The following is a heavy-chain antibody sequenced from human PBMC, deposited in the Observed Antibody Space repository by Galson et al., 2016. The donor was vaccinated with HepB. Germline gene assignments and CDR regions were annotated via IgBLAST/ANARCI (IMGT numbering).Heavy chain of an antibody. Sequence: SVKVSCKASGYTFTTYDINWVRQATGQGLEWMGWVNTNSGNTGYAQKFQGRVTMSRNGSINTAYMELTSLRSEDTAVYYCARGAGIAVADYFYYYAFDVWGQGTTVTVSS. V-gene: IGHV1-8*01. CDR3: ARGAGIAVADYFYYYAFDV. J-gene: IGHJ6*02. CDR2: VNTNSGNT. D-gene: IGHD6-19*01. CDR1: GYTFTTYD.